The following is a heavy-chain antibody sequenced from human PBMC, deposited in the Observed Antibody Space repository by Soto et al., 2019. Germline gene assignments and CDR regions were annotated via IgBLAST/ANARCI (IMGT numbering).Heavy chain of an antibody. J-gene: IGHJ4*02. Sequence: ASVKVSCKASGYTFTSYGISWVRQAPGQGLEWMGWISAYNGNTNYAQKPQGRVTMTTDTSTSTAYMELRSLRSDDTAVYYCARDPGITGTTRSDYWGQGTLVTVSS. CDR1: GYTFTSYG. CDR3: ARDPGITGTTRSDY. D-gene: IGHD1-7*01. CDR2: ISAYNGNT. V-gene: IGHV1-18*01.